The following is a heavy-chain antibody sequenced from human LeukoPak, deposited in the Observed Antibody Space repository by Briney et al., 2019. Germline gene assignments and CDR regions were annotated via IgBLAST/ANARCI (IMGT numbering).Heavy chain of an antibody. Sequence: ASVKVSCKASGYTFTGYYMHWVRQAPGQGLEWMGWINPNSGGTNYAQKFQGRVTITADESTSTAYMELSSLRSEDTAVYYCARGMENNWNYGYWGQGTLVTVSS. CDR2: INPNSGGT. CDR1: GYTFTGYY. J-gene: IGHJ4*02. V-gene: IGHV1-2*02. CDR3: ARGMENNWNYGY. D-gene: IGHD1-7*01.